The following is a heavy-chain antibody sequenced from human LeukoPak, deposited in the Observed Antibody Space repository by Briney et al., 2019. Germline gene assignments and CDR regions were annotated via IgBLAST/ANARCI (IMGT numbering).Heavy chain of an antibody. CDR1: GYSFNTYW. V-gene: IGHV5-51*01. Sequence: GESLKISCETSGYSFNTYWIGWVRQMPVKGLEWMGIIYPDDSDTRYRPSFQGQVTISADKSITTAYLQWSSLKASDTAIYYYARRHKTNADAFDIWGQGTMVTVSS. CDR2: IYPDDSDT. D-gene: IGHD2-8*01. CDR3: ARRHKTNADAFDI. J-gene: IGHJ3*02.